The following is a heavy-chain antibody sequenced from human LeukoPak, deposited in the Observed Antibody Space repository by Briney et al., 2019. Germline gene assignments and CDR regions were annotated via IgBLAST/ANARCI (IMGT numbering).Heavy chain of an antibody. CDR3: AKERDAKGYFDY. V-gene: IGHV3-23*01. CDR1: GFSFSTYA. Sequence: QPGGSPRLSCAASGFSFSTYAMSWVRQAPGQGLEWVSAISGSGKTYYPDSVKGRFTISRDNSKNTLFLQMNGLRAEDTAVYYCAKERDAKGYFDYWGQGTLVTVSS. J-gene: IGHJ4*02. CDR2: ISGSGKT.